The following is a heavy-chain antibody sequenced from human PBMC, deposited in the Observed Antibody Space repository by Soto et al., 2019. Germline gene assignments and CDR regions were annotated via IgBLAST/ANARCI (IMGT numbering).Heavy chain of an antibody. V-gene: IGHV3-66*01. CDR2: IYSGGST. CDR1: GFTVSSNY. J-gene: IGHJ6*02. Sequence: EVQLVESGGGLVQPGGSLRLSCAASGFTVSSNYMSWVRQAPGKGLEWVSVIYSGGSTYYAASVKGRFTISRDNSKNTLYLQMNSLRAEDTAVYYCARDRTPTGMDVWGQGTTVTVSS. CDR3: ARDRTPTGMDV.